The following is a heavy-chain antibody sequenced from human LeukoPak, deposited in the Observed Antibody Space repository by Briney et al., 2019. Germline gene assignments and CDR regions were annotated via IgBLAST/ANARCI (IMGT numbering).Heavy chain of an antibody. CDR3: ARDRGTNVVFDH. J-gene: IGHJ4*02. D-gene: IGHD1-14*01. CDR1: GHTFTAYY. CDR2: INPNSGDT. Sequence: ASVTVSCKTSGHTFTAYYMHWVRQAPGQGPEWMGWINPNSGDTHYARKFHGRVTMTRDTSISTAYMDLSSLTSDDTAIYYCARDRGTNVVFDHWGQGTLVTVSS. V-gene: IGHV1-2*02.